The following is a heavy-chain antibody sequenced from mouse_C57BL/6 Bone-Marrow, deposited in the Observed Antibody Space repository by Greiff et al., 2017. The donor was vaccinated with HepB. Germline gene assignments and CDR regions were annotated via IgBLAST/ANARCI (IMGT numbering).Heavy chain of an antibody. V-gene: IGHV1-61*01. CDR1: GYTFTSYW. J-gene: IGHJ3*01. CDR3: ARDYPFAY. D-gene: IGHD5-5*01. Sequence: QVQLQQPGAELVRPGSSVKLSCKASGYTFTSYWMDWVKQRPGQGLEWIGNIYPSDSETHYNQKFKDKATLTVDKSSSTAYMQLSSLTSEHSAVYYCARDYPFAYWGQGTLVTVSA. CDR2: IYPSDSET.